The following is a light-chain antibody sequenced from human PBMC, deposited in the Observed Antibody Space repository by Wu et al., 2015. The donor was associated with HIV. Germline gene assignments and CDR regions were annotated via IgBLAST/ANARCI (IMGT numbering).Light chain of an antibody. CDR2: GAS. CDR3: QQYNNWPQT. Sequence: EIVMTQSPATLSVSPGERATLSCRASQSVSSNLAWYQQKPGQAPRLLIYGASTRATGIPARFSGSGSGTEFTLTISSMQSEDFAVYYCQQYNNWPQTFGPGDQAGDQT. V-gene: IGKV3-15*01. J-gene: IGKJ2*01. CDR1: QSVSSN.